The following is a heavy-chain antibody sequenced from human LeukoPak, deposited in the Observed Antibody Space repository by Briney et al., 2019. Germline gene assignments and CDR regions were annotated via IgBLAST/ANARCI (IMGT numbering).Heavy chain of an antibody. CDR3: ARHGPISAPGLRWSDP. CDR1: GGSINNYY. D-gene: IGHD2/OR15-2a*01. V-gene: IGHV4-4*08. CDR2: FYNSGSK. Sequence: SETLSLTCTVSGGSINNYYWSWIRQSPGKGLEWIGYFYNSGSKYYNPSLKSRVTISVDMSKNQFSLKLSSVTAADTAVYYCARHGPISAPGLRWSDPWGQGALVTVSS. J-gene: IGHJ5*02.